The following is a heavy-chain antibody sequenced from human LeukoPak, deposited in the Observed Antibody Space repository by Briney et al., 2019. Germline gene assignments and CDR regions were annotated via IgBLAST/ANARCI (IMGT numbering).Heavy chain of an antibody. CDR1: VASISSFY. Sequence: KTPQTLSLTCTVSVASISSFYWNWIRQSPGKELEWIGFIHVSGGTSYAPSPKSRVTISIDTSKIQFSLRLNSVTAADTAVYYCAEGTSTVVTPNYYYYYSLDVWGKGTTVTVSS. V-gene: IGHV4-4*09. J-gene: IGHJ6*03. CDR3: AEGTSTVVTPNYYYYYSLDV. CDR2: IHVSGGT. D-gene: IGHD4-23*01.